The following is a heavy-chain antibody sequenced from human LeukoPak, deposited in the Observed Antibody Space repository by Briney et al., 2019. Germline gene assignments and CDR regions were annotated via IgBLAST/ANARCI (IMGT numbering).Heavy chain of an antibody. CDR1: GGSFSGYY. Sequence: SETLSLTCAVYGGSFSGYYWSWIRQPPGKGLEWIGEINHSGSTNYNPSLKSRVTISVDTSKNQFPLKLSSVTAADTAVYYCARERCSSTSCYFVFGYYYYYMDVWGKGTTVTVSS. D-gene: IGHD2-2*01. V-gene: IGHV4-34*01. CDR3: ARERCSSTSCYFVFGYYYYYMDV. CDR2: INHSGST. J-gene: IGHJ6*03.